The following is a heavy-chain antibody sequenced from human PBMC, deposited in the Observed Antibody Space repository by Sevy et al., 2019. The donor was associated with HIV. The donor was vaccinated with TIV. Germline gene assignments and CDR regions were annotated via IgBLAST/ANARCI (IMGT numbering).Heavy chain of an antibody. CDR3: AGGGYDSSGSFDAFDI. D-gene: IGHD3-22*01. Sequence: GGSLRLSCKPSGFTFISYAMNWVRQAPGKGLEWVSTIYGSRGATYYGDSVKGRFTISRDNSKNTLYLQMNSLRTEDTAVYYCAGGGYDSSGSFDAFDIWGQGTMVTVSS. CDR1: GFTFISYA. J-gene: IGHJ3*02. V-gene: IGHV3-23*01. CDR2: IYGSRGAT.